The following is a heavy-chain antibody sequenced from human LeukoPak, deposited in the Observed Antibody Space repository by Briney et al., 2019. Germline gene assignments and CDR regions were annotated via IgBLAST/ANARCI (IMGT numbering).Heavy chain of an antibody. V-gene: IGHV3-7*01. Sequence: GGSLRLSCAASGFTFSTYWMSWVRQAPGKGLEWVANIKEDGSDKHYVDSVKGRFTISRDNSKNTLYLQMNSLRAEDTAVYYCAKLKQIVVVVAAIDYWGQGTLVTVSS. CDR3: AKLKQIVVVVAAIDY. J-gene: IGHJ4*02. CDR2: IKEDGSDK. CDR1: GFTFSTYW. D-gene: IGHD2-15*01.